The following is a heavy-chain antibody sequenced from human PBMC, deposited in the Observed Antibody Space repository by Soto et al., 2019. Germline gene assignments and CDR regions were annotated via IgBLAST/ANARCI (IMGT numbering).Heavy chain of an antibody. CDR2: VSTHYGNT. Sequence: QVQVVQYGAEVKKPGASVKVSCKPSGYNFTSYSISWVRQAPGQGLEWMGRVSTHYGNTKYAQKFQGRVTMAADTATNTAYMELRSLRSDDTAMYYCARGVGVPVMDYWGQGTLLTVSS. J-gene: IGHJ4*02. V-gene: IGHV1-18*04. D-gene: IGHD3-16*01. CDR3: ARGVGVPVMDY. CDR1: GYNFTSYS.